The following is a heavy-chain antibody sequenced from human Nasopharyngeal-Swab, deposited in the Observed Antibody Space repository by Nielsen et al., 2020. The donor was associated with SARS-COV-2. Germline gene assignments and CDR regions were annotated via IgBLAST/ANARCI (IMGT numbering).Heavy chain of an antibody. CDR1: GFTFSSYG. CDR3: ARDQGDTTIFGVVISGYYYYYGMDV. V-gene: IGHV3-21*01. J-gene: IGHJ6*02. D-gene: IGHD3-3*01. Sequence: GESLKISCAASGFTFSSYGMNWVRQAPGKGLEWVSSISSSSSYIYYADSVKGRFTISRDNAKNSLYLQMNSLRAEDTAVYYCARDQGDTTIFGVVISGYYYYYGMDVWGQGTTVTVSS. CDR2: ISSSSSYI.